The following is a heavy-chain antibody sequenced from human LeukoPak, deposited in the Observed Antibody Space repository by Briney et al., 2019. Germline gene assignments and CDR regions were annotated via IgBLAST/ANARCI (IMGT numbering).Heavy chain of an antibody. J-gene: IGHJ4*02. CDR3: ARFRGAGTRLDY. CDR2: ISSSSSYI. V-gene: IGHV3-21*01. Sequence: GGSLRLSCAASGFTFSSYSMNWVRQAPGKGLEWVSSISSSSSYIYYADSVKGRFTISRDNAKNSLYLQMNSLRAEDTAVYYCARFRGAGTRLDYWGQGTLVTVSS. D-gene: IGHD6-19*01. CDR1: GFTFSSYS.